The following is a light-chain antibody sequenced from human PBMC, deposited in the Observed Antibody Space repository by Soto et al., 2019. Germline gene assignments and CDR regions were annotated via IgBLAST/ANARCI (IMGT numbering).Light chain of an antibody. CDR1: QDISNY. CDR3: QQYDNLRYT. V-gene: IGKV1-33*01. CDR2: DAS. Sequence: DLQMTQSPSSLSASVGDRVTITCQASQDISNYLNWYQQKPGKAPKLLIYDASNLETGVPSRFSGSGSGTDFTFTISSLQPEDSATYYCQQYDNLRYTFGQGTKLEIK. J-gene: IGKJ2*01.